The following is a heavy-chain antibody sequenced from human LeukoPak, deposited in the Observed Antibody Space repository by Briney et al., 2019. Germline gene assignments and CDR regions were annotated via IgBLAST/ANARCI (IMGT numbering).Heavy chain of an antibody. V-gene: IGHV3-21*04. D-gene: IGHD6-13*01. CDR2: ISSSGSTI. Sequence: SGGSLRPSCAASGFTFSSYAMSWVRQAPGKGLEWVSAISSSGSTIYYADSVKGRFTISRDNAKNSLYLQMNSLRAEDTAVYYCAREGPQQLVRMRYAFDIWGQGTMVTVSS. CDR3: AREGPQQLVRMRYAFDI. CDR1: GFTFSSYA. J-gene: IGHJ3*02.